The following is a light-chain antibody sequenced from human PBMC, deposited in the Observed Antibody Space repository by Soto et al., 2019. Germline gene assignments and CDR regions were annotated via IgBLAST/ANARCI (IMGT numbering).Light chain of an antibody. CDR3: QQYHSTPRT. V-gene: IGKV4-1*01. CDR2: WAS. CDR1: QSLLYSSKNKNY. Sequence: DIVMTQSPDSLAVSLGERATINCKSSQSLLYSSKNKNYLAWYQQKPGQPPNLLIYWASTRQSGVRDRFSGSGSGTEFTLTISSLQAEDVAVYYCQQYHSTPRTFGQGTKVEIK. J-gene: IGKJ1*01.